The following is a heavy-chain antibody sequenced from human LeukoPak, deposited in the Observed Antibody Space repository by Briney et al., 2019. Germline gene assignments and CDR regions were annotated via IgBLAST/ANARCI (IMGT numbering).Heavy chain of an antibody. CDR1: GFTFSHFW. J-gene: IGHJ4*02. V-gene: IGHV3-7*01. Sequence: GGSLRLSCAASGFTFSHFWMSWVRQAPGKGLEWVAYIKKTGSETYYVDSVKGRFTITRDNTRNSLFLQMYSLRAEDTAVYFCAREDGYCSGGNCYSYFDSWGQGTLVTVSP. CDR2: IKKTGSET. D-gene: IGHD2-15*01. CDR3: AREDGYCSGGNCYSYFDS.